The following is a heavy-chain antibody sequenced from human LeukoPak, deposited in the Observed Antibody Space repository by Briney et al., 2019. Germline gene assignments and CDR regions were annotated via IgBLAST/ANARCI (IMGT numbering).Heavy chain of an antibody. CDR1: GGTFSSYA. Sequence: ASVKVSCKASGGTFSSYAISWVRQAAGQGLEWMGRIIPIFGIANYAQKFHRRVTITADKSTSTAYMELSSLRSEDTAVYYCARDTAAGGSNWFDPWGQGTLVTVSS. J-gene: IGHJ5*02. V-gene: IGHV1-69*04. CDR3: ARDTAAGGSNWFDP. CDR2: IIPIFGIA. D-gene: IGHD6-13*01.